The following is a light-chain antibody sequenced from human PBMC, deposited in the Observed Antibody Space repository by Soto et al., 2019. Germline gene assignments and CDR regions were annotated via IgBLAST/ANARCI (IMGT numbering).Light chain of an antibody. CDR3: QQRSNWHPLT. Sequence: EIVLTQSPATLSLCPGERATLSSRASQGVSSDLAWYRQKPGQAPRLLIYDASNRATGIPARFSGSGPGTDFTLTISSLEPEDFAVYYCQQRSNWHPLTFGGGTKVDIK. J-gene: IGKJ4*01. V-gene: IGKV3D-11*01. CDR2: DAS. CDR1: QGVSSD.